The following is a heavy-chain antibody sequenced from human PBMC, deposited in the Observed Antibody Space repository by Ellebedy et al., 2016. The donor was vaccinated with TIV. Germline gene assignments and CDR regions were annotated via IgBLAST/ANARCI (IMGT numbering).Heavy chain of an antibody. CDR2: IKPDSGGT. J-gene: IGHJ6*02. D-gene: IGHD6-13*01. V-gene: IGHV1-2*02. Sequence: ASVKVSCKASGHTFSKDYIHWVRQAPGQGLEWLGIIKPDSGGTNLPQKFQGRVTMTRDTSINTAYMQLIRLESDDTAVYYCARVRRGSSGMDVWGQGTAVTVSS. CDR1: GHTFSKDY. CDR3: ARVRRGSSGMDV.